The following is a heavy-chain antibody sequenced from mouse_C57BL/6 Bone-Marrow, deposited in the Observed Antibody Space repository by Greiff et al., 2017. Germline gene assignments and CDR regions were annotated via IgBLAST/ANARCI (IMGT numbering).Heavy chain of an antibody. CDR1: GFSFNTYA. CDR2: IRSKSNNYAT. D-gene: IGHD1-1*01. CDR3: VTSVSSYYFDY. J-gene: IGHJ2*01. V-gene: IGHV10-1*01. Sequence: EVMLVESGGGLVQPKGSLKLSCAASGFSFNTYAMNWVRQAPGKGLEWVARIRSKSNNYATYYADSVKDRFSISRDDSERILYLQMTNLKTEDTGMYYSVTSVSSYYFDYRGKGTTLTVSS.